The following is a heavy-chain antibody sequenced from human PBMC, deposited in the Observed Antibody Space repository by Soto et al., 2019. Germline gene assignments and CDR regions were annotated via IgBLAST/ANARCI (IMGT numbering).Heavy chain of an antibody. CDR3: ARAPGAGLYFDY. D-gene: IGHD6-19*01. Sequence: EVQLLESGGGLVQPGGSLRLSCAASGFTFSSYAMSWVRQTPGKGLEWVANIKQDGSEKYYVDSVKGRFTISRDNAKNSQYLQMNCLRAEDTAVYYCARAPGAGLYFDYLGQGTLVTVSS. V-gene: IGHV3-7*01. J-gene: IGHJ4*02. CDR1: GFTFSSYA. CDR2: IKQDGSEK.